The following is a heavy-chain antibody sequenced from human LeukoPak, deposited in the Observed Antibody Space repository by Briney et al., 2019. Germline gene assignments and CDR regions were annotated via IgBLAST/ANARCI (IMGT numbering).Heavy chain of an antibody. CDR3: ARVPYGNYHYYYMDV. V-gene: IGHV3-53*01. CDR2: IYSGSST. J-gene: IGHJ6*03. Sequence: GGSLRLSCAASGFTVGTNYMSWVRQAPGKGLEWISLIYSGSSTYYANSVKGRFTISRDNSKNTVYLQMNSLRAEDTAVYYCARVPYGNYHYYYMDVWGKGTTVTVSS. CDR1: GFTVGTNY. D-gene: IGHD3-10*01.